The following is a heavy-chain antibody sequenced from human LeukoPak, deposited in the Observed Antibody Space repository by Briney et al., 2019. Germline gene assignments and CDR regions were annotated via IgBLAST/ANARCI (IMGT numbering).Heavy chain of an antibody. V-gene: IGHV3-30-3*01. D-gene: IGHD5-12*01. CDR2: DGNNN. Sequence: PGRSLRLSCAASGFTFRSYAIHWVRQAPGKGLEWVAVDGNNNYYRDSVKGRFTISRDNSKNTVYLQMNSLRAEDTAMYFCAREAYNAYDVGFEDWGQGTLVTVSS. CDR1: GFTFRSYA. CDR3: AREAYNAYDVGFED. J-gene: IGHJ4*02.